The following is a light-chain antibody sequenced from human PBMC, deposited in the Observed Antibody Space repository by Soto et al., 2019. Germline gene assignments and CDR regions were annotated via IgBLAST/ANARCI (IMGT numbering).Light chain of an antibody. CDR1: QSISSW. J-gene: IGKJ5*01. Sequence: DIQMTQSPSTLSVSVGDRVTITCRASQSISSWLAWYQQKPGKAPKLLIYDASSLESGVPSRFSGSGSGTEFTLTISSLQPDDFATYYCQQYNSSPITFGQGTRLEIK. CDR2: DAS. V-gene: IGKV1-5*01. CDR3: QQYNSSPIT.